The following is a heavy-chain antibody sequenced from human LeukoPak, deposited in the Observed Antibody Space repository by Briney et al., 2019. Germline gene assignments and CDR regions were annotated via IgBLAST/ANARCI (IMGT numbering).Heavy chain of an antibody. CDR2: IYSGGST. J-gene: IGHJ4*02. D-gene: IGHD1-26*01. CDR3: ARGILTPGRFDY. V-gene: IGHV3-66*01. CDR1: GFTVSSNY. Sequence: GGSLRLSCAASGFTVSSNYMSWVRQAPGKGLEWVSVIYSGGSTYYADSVKGRFTISRDSSKNTLYLQMNSLRAEDTAVYYCARGILTPGRFDYWGQGTLVTVSS.